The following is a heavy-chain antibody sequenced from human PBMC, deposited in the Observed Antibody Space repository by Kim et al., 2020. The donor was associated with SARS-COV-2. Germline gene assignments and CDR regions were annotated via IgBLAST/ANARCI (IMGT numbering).Heavy chain of an antibody. J-gene: IGHJ3*02. Sequence: GGSLRLSCAASGFTFSSYGMHWVRQAPGKGLEWVAVISYDGSKKYYADSVKGRFTISRDNTKNTLYLQMNSLRAEDTAVYYCAKAMITFGGVLSRLHAFVIRGQGTLVTVSS. V-gene: IGHV3-30*18. CDR2: ISYDGSKK. CDR3: AKAMITFGGVLSRLHAFVI. D-gene: IGHD3-16*01. CDR1: GFTFSSYG.